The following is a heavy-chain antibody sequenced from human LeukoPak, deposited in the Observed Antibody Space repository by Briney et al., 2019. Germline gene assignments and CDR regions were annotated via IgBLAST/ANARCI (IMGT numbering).Heavy chain of an antibody. CDR1: GGCISSGGYY. CDR3: ARWLQLRDYFDY. J-gene: IGHJ4*02. Sequence: SETLSLTCTVSGGCISSGGYYWSWIRQHPGKGLEWIGYIYYSGSTYYNPSLKSRVTISVDTSKNQFSLKLSSVTAADTAVYYCARWLQLRDYFDYWGQGTLVTVSS. V-gene: IGHV4-31*03. CDR2: IYYSGST. D-gene: IGHD5-24*01.